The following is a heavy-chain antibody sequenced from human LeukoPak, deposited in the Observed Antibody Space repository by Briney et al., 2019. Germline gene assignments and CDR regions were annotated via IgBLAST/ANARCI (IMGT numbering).Heavy chain of an antibody. CDR1: GFTFSSYA. D-gene: IGHD3-3*01. CDR2: ISGSGGST. J-gene: IGHJ4*02. CDR3: AKSYRAIFGVVTIDY. V-gene: IGHV3-23*01. Sequence: PGGSLRLSCAASGFTFSSYAMSWVRQAPGKGLEWVSAISGSGGSTYYADSVKGRFTISRDNSRNTLYLQMNSLRAEDTAVYYCAKSYRAIFGVVTIDYWGQGTLVTVSS.